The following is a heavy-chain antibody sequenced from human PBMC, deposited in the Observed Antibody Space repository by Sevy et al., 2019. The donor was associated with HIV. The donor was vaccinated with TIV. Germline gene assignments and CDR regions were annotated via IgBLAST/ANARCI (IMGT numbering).Heavy chain of an antibody. D-gene: IGHD1-26*01. CDR1: GGSISSSSYY. V-gene: IGHV4-39*01. Sequence: SETLSLTCTVSGGSISSSSYYWGWIRQPPGKGLEWIGSIYYSGSTYYNPSLKSRVTISVDTSKNQFSLKPSSVTAADTAVYYCARHREDGARFYYYYYMDVWGKVTTVTVSS. J-gene: IGHJ6*03. CDR3: ARHREDGARFYYYYYMDV. CDR2: IYYSGST.